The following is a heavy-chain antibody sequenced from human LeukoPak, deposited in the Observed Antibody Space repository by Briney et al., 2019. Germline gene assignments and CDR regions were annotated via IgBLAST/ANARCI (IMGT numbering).Heavy chain of an antibody. V-gene: IGHV1-69*04. D-gene: IGHD3-3*01. Sequence: ASVKVSCKASGGTFSSYAISWVRQAPGQGLEWMGRIIPILGIANYAQKFQGRVTITADKSTSTAYMELSSLRSEDTAVYYCAKDFKTGEWLPLDWGQGTLVTVSS. CDR3: AKDFKTGEWLPLD. J-gene: IGHJ4*02. CDR2: IIPILGIA. CDR1: GGTFSSYA.